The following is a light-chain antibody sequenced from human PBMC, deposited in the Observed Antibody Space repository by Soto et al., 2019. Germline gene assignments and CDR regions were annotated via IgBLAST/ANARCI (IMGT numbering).Light chain of an antibody. CDR1: RSDIGSYNS. Sequence: QSVLTQPASLSGSPGQSITISCTGTRSDIGSYNSIAWYQQHPGKAPRVVIFGVTKRPSGISDRFSGSKSGYTASLTISGLQAEDEADYFCFSYAGSSTLVFGGGTKLTVL. V-gene: IGLV2-23*02. J-gene: IGLJ3*02. CDR3: FSYAGSSTLV. CDR2: GVT.